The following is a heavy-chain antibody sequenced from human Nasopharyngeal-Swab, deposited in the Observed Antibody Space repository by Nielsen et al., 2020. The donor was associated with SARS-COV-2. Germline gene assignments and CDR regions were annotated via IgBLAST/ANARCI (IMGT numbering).Heavy chain of an antibody. D-gene: IGHD6-19*01. CDR3: ARGEQQWLVRNYFDY. J-gene: IGHJ4*02. CDR1: GFTFSSYE. Sequence: GGSLRLSCAASGFTFSSYEMNWVRQAPGKGLEWVSYISSSGSTRYYAYSVKGRFTISRDNAKNSLYLQMNSLRAEDTAVYYCARGEQQWLVRNYFDYWGQGTLVTVSS. CDR2: ISSSGSTR. V-gene: IGHV3-48*03.